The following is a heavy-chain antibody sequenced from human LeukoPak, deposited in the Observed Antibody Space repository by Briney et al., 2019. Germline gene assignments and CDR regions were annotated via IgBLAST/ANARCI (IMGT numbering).Heavy chain of an antibody. V-gene: IGHV4-34*01. CDR1: GGSFSGYY. Sequence: SETLSLTCAVYGGSFSGYYWSWIRQPPGKGLEWIGEINHSGSTNYNPSLKSRVTISVDTSKNQFSLKLSSVTAADTAVYYCARDSSGWFREGFDYWGQGTLVTVSS. D-gene: IGHD6-19*01. J-gene: IGHJ4*02. CDR2: INHSGST. CDR3: ARDSSGWFREGFDY.